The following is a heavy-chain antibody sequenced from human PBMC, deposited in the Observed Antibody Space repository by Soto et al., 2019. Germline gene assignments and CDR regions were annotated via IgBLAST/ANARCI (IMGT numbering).Heavy chain of an antibody. Sequence: KQSQTLSLTCTVSGGSVSSGSYYWSWIRQPPGKGLEWIGYIYYSGSTNYNPSLKSRVTISVDTSKNQFSLKLSSVTAADSAVYYCARGRGGNYDYWGQGTLVTVSS. CDR2: IYYSGST. CDR3: ARGRGGNYDY. CDR1: GGSVSSGSYY. J-gene: IGHJ4*02. D-gene: IGHD4-4*01. V-gene: IGHV4-61*01.